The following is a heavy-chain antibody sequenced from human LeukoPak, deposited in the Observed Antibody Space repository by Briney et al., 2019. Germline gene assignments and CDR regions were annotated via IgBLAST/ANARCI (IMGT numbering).Heavy chain of an antibody. CDR2: INTKTRNP. D-gene: IGHD1-7*01. CDR1: GGTFSNYA. CDR3: ARVAITSGHMEL. J-gene: IGHJ4*02. V-gene: IGHV7-4-1*02. Sequence: GASVKVSCKASGGTFSNYAISWVRQAPGQGLEWMGRINTKTRNPTYAQGFTGRFVFSLDTSVSTAYLQISSLKAEDTAVYYCARVAITSGHMELWGQGTLVTVSS.